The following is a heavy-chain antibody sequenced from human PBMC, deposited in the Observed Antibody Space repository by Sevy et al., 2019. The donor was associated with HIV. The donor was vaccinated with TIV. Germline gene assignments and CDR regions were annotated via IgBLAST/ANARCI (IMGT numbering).Heavy chain of an antibody. CDR1: GFTFSSYS. V-gene: IGHV3-21*01. J-gene: IGHJ6*02. CDR3: ARDRWAATIRGNYYGMDV. Sequence: GGSLRLSCAASGFTFSSYSMNWVRQAPGKGLEWDSSISSSSSYIYYADSVKRRFTISRDNAKNSLYLQMNSLRAEDTAVYYCARDRWAATIRGNYYGMDVWGQGTTVTVSS. D-gene: IGHD5-12*01. CDR2: ISSSSSYI.